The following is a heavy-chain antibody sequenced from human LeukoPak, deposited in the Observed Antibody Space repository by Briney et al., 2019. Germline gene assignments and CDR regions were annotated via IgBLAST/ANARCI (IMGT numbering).Heavy chain of an antibody. J-gene: IGHJ3*02. CDR1: GFTFSSYG. V-gene: IGHV3-30*02. D-gene: IGHD3-10*01. Sequence: GGSLRLSCAASGFTFSSYGMHWVRQAPGKGLEWVAFIRYDGSNKYYADSVKGRFTISRDNSKNTLYLQMNSLRDEDTAVYYCVRDFGFASKNPLDMWGQGTMVTVSS. CDR2: IRYDGSNK. CDR3: VRDFGFASKNPLDM.